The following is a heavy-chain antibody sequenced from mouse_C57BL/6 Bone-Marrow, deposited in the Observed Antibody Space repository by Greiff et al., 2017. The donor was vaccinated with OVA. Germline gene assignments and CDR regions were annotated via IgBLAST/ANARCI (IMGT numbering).Heavy chain of an antibody. CDR2: IDPENGDT. V-gene: IGHV14-4*01. D-gene: IGHD2-3*01. CDR1: GFNITDDY. CDR3: TTDDGPPWFAY. J-gene: IGHJ3*01. Sequence: VQLQQSGAELVRPGASVKLSCTASGFNITDDYMHWVKQRPEQGLEWIGWIDPENGDTDYASKFQGKATITADQSSNTAYLQLSSLTSEDTAVYYCTTDDGPPWFAYWGQGTLVTVSA.